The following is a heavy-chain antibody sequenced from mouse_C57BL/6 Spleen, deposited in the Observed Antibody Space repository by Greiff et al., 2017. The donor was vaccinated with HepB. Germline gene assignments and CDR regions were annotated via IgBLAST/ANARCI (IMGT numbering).Heavy chain of an antibody. Sequence: VQLQQSGAELVKPGASVKISCKASGYAFSSYWMNWVKQRPGKGLEWIGQIYPGDGDTNYNGKFKGKATLTADKSSSTAYMQLSSLTSEDSAVYFCARRHYGSDWYFDVWGTGTTVTVSS. CDR3: ARRHYGSDWYFDV. D-gene: IGHD1-1*01. J-gene: IGHJ1*03. V-gene: IGHV1-80*01. CDR2: IYPGDGDT. CDR1: GYAFSSYW.